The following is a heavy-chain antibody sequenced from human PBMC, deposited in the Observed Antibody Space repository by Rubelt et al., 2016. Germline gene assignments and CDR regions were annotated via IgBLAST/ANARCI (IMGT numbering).Heavy chain of an antibody. Sequence: QLQLQESGPGLVKPSETLSLTCTVSGGSISSSSYYWGWIRQPPGKGLEWIGSIYYSGSTYYNPSLKSRVTISVDTSKNQFSRKLSSVTGADTAVYYCARGCPITMIVVVITHWVDPWAREPWSPSPQ. CDR2: IYYSGST. CDR1: GGSISSSSYY. CDR3: ARGCPITMIVVVITHWVDP. J-gene: IGHJ5*02. D-gene: IGHD3-22*01. V-gene: IGHV4-39*07.